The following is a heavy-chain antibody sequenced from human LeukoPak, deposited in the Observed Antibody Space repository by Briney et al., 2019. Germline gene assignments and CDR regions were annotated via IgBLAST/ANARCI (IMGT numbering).Heavy chain of an antibody. Sequence: SETLSLTCTVSGGSISSYYWSWIRQPPGKGLEWIGYIYYSGSTNYNPSLKSRVTISVDTSKNQFSLKLSSVTAADTAVYYCATRGKFRDYWGQGTLVTVSS. V-gene: IGHV4-59*12. CDR3: ATRGKFRDY. J-gene: IGHJ4*02. D-gene: IGHD3-10*01. CDR1: GGSISSYY. CDR2: IYYSGST.